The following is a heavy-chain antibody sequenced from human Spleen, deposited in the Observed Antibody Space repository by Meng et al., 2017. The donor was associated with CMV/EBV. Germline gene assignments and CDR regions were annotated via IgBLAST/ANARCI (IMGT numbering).Heavy chain of an antibody. CDR3: ARDYDFRSGHYYYAMDV. D-gene: IGHD3-3*01. CDR1: GGSISSSSYY. CDR2: IYHSGST. J-gene: IGHJ6*02. Sequence: GSLRLSCTVSGGSISSSSYYWGWIRQPPGKGLEWIGYIYHSGSTIYNPSLESRVTISVDTSKSQFSLKLRSVTAADAAMYYCARDYDFRSGHYYYAMDVWGQGTTVTVSS. V-gene: IGHV4-61*01.